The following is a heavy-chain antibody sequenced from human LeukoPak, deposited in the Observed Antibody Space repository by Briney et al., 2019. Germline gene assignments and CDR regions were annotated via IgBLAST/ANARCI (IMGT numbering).Heavy chain of an antibody. CDR3: ARLYSPLA. CDR1: GFTFSSYW. V-gene: IGHV3-74*01. J-gene: IGHJ5*02. Sequence: GGSLRLSCAASGFTFSSYWMHWVRQAPGKGLVWVSNINNDGSSTNYADSVRGRFTISRDNAKNTLYLQMNSLRAEDTAVYYCARLYSPLAWGQGTLVTVSS. D-gene: IGHD5-18*01. CDR2: INNDGSST.